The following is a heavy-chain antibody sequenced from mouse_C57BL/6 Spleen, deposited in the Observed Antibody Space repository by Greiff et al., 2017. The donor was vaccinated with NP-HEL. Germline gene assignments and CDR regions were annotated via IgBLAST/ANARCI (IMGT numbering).Heavy chain of an antibody. CDR1: GYAFTNYL. J-gene: IGHJ2*01. V-gene: IGHV1-54*01. Sequence: VQLQQSGAELVRPGTSVKVSCKASGYAFTNYLIEWVKQRPGQGLEWIGVINPGSGGTNYNEKFKGKATLTADKSSSTAYMQLSSLTSEDSAVYFCARDVVTTGDFDYWGQGTTLTVSS. CDR3: ARDVVTTGDFDY. CDR2: INPGSGGT. D-gene: IGHD2-2*01.